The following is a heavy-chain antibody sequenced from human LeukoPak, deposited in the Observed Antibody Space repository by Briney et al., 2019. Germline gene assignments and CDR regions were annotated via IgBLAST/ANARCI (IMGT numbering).Heavy chain of an antibody. CDR1: GFTFSSYA. J-gene: IGHJ4*02. D-gene: IGHD5-12*01. CDR2: ISGSGGST. Sequence: PGGSLRLSCAASGFTFSSYAMSWVRQAPGQGLEWVSAISGSGGSTYYADYVKGRFTISTDNSKNTLYLQMNSLRAEDTAVYYCAKDENIVATTDFDYWGQGTLVTVSS. CDR3: AKDENIVATTDFDY. V-gene: IGHV3-23*01.